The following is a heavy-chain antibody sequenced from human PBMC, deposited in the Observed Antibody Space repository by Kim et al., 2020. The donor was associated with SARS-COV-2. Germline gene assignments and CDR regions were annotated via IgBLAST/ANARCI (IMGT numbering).Heavy chain of an antibody. J-gene: IGHJ6*02. CDR2: IYYSGST. V-gene: IGHV4-59*01. D-gene: IGHD3-10*01. Sequence: SETLSLTCTVSGGSISSYYWSWIRQPPGKGLEWIGYIYYSGSTNYNPSLKSRVTISVDTSKNQFSLKLSSVTASDTAVYYCARAPLWFGGKYGMDVWGQGTTVTVSS. CDR1: GGSISSYY. CDR3: ARAPLWFGGKYGMDV.